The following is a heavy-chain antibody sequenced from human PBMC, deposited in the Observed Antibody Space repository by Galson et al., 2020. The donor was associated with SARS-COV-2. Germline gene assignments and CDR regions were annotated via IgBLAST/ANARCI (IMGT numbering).Heavy chain of an antibody. D-gene: IGHD6-19*01. CDR2: IGTAGDT. CDR1: GFTFSSYD. CDR3: ARGSIAVADNYYYYYMDV. J-gene: IGHJ6*03. V-gene: IGHV3-13*01. Sequence: GESLKISCAASGFTFSSYDMHWVRQATGKGLEWVSAIGTAGDTYYPGSVKGRFTISRENAKNSLYLQMNSLRAGDTAVYYCARGSIAVADNYYYYYMDVWGKGTTVTVSS.